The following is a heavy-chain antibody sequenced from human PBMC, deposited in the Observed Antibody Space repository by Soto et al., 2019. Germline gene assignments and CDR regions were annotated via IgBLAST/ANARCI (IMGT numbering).Heavy chain of an antibody. D-gene: IGHD3-9*01. CDR3: AKVPTPTPYYDILTGYYKIVDY. CDR1: GFTFSSYA. CDR2: ISGSGGST. J-gene: IGHJ4*02. V-gene: IGHV3-23*01. Sequence: LRLSCAASGFTFSSYAMSWVRQAPGKGLEWVSAISGSGGSTYYADSVKGRFTISRDNSKNTLYLQMNSLRAEDTAVYYCAKVPTPTPYYDILTGYYKIVDYWGQGTLVTVSS.